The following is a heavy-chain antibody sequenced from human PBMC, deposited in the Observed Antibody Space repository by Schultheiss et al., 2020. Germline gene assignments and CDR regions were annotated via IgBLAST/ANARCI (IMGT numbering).Heavy chain of an antibody. V-gene: IGHV4-34*01. J-gene: IGHJ6*02. CDR1: GFTFSSSA. CDR3: AKDIGGTTVTTPNYYYGMDV. D-gene: IGHD4-17*01. Sequence: ESLKISCAASGFTFSSSAMSWVRQAPGKGLEWIGEINHSGSTNYNPSLKSRVTISVDTSKNQFSLKLNSVTAADTAVYYCAKDIGGTTVTTPNYYYGMDVWGQGTTVTVSS. CDR2: INHSGST.